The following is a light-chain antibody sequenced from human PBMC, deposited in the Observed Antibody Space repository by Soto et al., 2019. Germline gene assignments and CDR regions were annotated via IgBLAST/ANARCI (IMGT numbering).Light chain of an antibody. CDR3: SSYTSSSTLYV. J-gene: IGLJ1*01. CDR2: DDS. V-gene: IGLV2-14*01. Sequence: QSALTQPASVSGSPGQSITISCTGTSSDVGGYNYVSWYQQHPGKAPKLMIYDDSNRPSGVSNRFSGSKSGNTVSLTISGLQAEDEADYYCSSYTSSSTLYVFGTGTKLTVL. CDR1: SSDVGGYNY.